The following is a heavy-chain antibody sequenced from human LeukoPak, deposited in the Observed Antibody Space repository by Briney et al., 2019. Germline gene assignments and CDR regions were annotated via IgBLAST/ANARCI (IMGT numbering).Heavy chain of an antibody. Sequence: PGGSLRLSCAASGFNFSKHGMNWVRPAPGKGLAWVSGITGSGGSTYYADSVKGRFTISRDNAKNSVYLQMNSLRGEDTAVYYCVRGGTTSYDYWGQGTLVTVSS. D-gene: IGHD1-7*01. CDR3: VRGGTTSYDY. V-gene: IGHV3-23*01. CDR1: GFNFSKHG. CDR2: ITGSGGST. J-gene: IGHJ4*02.